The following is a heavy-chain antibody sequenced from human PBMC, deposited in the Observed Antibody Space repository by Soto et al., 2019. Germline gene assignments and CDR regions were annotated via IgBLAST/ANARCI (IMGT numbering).Heavy chain of an antibody. CDR1: GGSINSHF. CDR2: IYHSGRT. V-gene: IGHV4-59*11. Sequence: PSETLSLTCTVSGGSINSHFWTWIRHPPGTGLECIGYIYHSGRTHYNPSLKSRVTMSVDTSKNQFSLKLSSVTAADTAVYYCARSPGGVPAAILDYWGQGTLVTVSS. J-gene: IGHJ4*02. D-gene: IGHD2-2*02. CDR3: ARSPGGVPAAILDY.